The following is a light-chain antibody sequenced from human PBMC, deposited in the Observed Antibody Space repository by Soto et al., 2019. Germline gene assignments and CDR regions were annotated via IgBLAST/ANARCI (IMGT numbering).Light chain of an antibody. J-gene: IGKJ1*01. CDR2: DAS. V-gene: IGKV1-33*01. CDR3: QQYDNLPPTWT. Sequence: DIQMTQSPSTLSASVGDRVTITCQASQDINNYLNWYQQTPGKAPKLLIYDASNLETGVPSRFSGSGSGTHFTFTISNLQPEDIATYYCQQYDNLPPTWTFGQGTKVDIK. CDR1: QDINNY.